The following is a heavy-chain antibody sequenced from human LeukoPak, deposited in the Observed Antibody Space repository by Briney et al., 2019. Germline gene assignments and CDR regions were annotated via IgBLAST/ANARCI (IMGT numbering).Heavy chain of an antibody. V-gene: IGHV3-7*01. CDR2: IKQDGSEK. J-gene: IGHJ3*02. D-gene: IGHD6-13*01. Sequence: GGSLRLSCAASGFTFSSYWRSWVRQAPGKGLEWVANIKQDGSEKYYVDSVKGRFTISRDNAKNSLYLQMNSLRAEDTAVYYCARPKSSSWYHDAFDIWGQGTMVTVSS. CDR3: ARPKSSSWYHDAFDI. CDR1: GFTFSSYW.